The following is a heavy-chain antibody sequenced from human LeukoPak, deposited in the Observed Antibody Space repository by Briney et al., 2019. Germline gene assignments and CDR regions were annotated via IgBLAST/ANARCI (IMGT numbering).Heavy chain of an antibody. CDR3: ARGQVSITMIVVVINAFDI. Sequence: PSETLSLTCAVYGGSFSGYYWSWIRQPPGKGLEWIGEINHSGSTNYNPSLKSRVTISVDTSKNQLSLKLSSVTAADTAVYYCARGQVSITMIVVVINAFDIWGQGTMVTVSS. J-gene: IGHJ3*02. CDR1: GGSFSGYY. CDR2: INHSGST. D-gene: IGHD3-22*01. V-gene: IGHV4-34*01.